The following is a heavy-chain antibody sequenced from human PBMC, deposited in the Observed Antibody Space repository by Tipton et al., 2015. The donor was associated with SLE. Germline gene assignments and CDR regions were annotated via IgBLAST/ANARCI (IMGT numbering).Heavy chain of an antibody. CDR1: GGSIGTHY. J-gene: IGHJ4*02. D-gene: IGHD5-12*01. CDR2: IYYRGNT. CDR3: ATSRMATTFYFNY. V-gene: IGHV4-59*08. Sequence: TLSLTCTVSGGSIGTHYWSWIRQPPGEGLEWIGYIYYRGNTKYNPSLKSRLTISVDTSKNQFSLKLSSVTAADTAVYYCATSRMATTFYFNYWGQGTLVTVSS.